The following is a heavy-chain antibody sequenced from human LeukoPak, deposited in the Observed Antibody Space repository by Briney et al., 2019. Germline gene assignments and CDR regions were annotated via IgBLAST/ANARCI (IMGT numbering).Heavy chain of an antibody. V-gene: IGHV4-39*01. J-gene: IGHJ4*02. CDR1: GGSISSAVYY. CDR2: IYYSGST. CDR3: ASHGYSYGPDY. Sequence: SETLSLTCSVSGGSISSAVYYWGWIRQPPGKGLERIGSIYYSGSTYYNPSLKSRVAISVDTSKNQFSLRLTSVTAADTAVYYCASHGYSYGPDYWGQGTLVTVSS. D-gene: IGHD5-18*01.